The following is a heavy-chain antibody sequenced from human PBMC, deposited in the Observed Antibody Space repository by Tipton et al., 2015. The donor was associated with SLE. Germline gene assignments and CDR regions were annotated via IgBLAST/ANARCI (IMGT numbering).Heavy chain of an antibody. V-gene: IGHV4-61*01. D-gene: IGHD3-10*01. CDR3: ARDRYYGSGSLGSNYYYMDV. J-gene: IGHJ6*03. CDR2: IYYSGST. Sequence: TLSLTCTVSGGSVSSGSYYWSWIRQPPGKGLEWIGYIYYSGSTNYNPSLESRVTISVDTSKNQFSLKLSSVTAADTAVYYCARDRYYGSGSLGSNYYYMDVWGKGTTVTVSS. CDR1: GGSVSSGSYY.